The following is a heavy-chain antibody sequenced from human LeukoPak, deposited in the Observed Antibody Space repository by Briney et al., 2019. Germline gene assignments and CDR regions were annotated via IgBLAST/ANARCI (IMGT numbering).Heavy chain of an antibody. CDR3: ARRGSSWRKNWFDP. D-gene: IGHD6-13*01. CDR1: GGSITGYS. V-gene: IGHV4-59*08. Sequence: KPSETLSLTCSVSGGSITGYSWSWIRQTPGKGLEWVGYIYYNGDTHYNPSLNSRLSMSVDTPNKQFSLNLRSVTAADTAVYYCARRGSSWRKNWFDPWGQGTLVTVSS. CDR2: IYYNGDT. J-gene: IGHJ5*02.